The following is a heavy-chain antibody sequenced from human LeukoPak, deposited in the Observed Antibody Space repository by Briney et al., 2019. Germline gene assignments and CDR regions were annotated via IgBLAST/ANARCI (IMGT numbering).Heavy chain of an antibody. CDR3: AKVPHYYDSSGYNDY. V-gene: IGHV4-59*01. CDR2: IYYSGST. Sequence: PSETLSLTCTVSGGSISSYYWSWIRQPPGKGLEWIGYIYYSGSTNYNPSLKSRVTISVDTSKNQFSLKLSSVTAADTAVYYCAKVPHYYDSSGYNDYWGQGTLVTVSS. J-gene: IGHJ4*02. CDR1: GGSISSYY. D-gene: IGHD3-22*01.